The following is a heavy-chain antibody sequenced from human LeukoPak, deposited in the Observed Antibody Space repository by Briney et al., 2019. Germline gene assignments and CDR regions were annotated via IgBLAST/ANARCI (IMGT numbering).Heavy chain of an antibody. J-gene: IGHJ4*02. CDR2: IIPIFGTA. V-gene: IGHV1-69*13. CDR3: ASRMRSGLGFDY. Sequence: GASVKVSCNASGGTFSSYAISWVRQAPGQGLEWMGGIIPIFGTANYAQKFQGRVTITADESTSTAYMELSSLRSEDTAVYYCASRMRSGLGFDYWGQGTLVTVSS. CDR1: GGTFSSYA.